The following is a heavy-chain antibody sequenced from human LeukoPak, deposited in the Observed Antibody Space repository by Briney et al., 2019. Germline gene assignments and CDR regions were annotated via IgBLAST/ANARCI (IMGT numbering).Heavy chain of an antibody. CDR3: ARGYGDYGKYYFDS. D-gene: IGHD4-17*01. J-gene: IGHJ4*02. CDR1: GFTFSTYP. Sequence: GGSLRLSCAASGFTFSTYPMNWARQAPGKGLEWVSSISSGSGYIYYADSVKGRFTISRDNAKNSLYLQMNSLRAEDTAVYYCARGYGDYGKYYFDSWGQGTLVTVYS. CDR2: ISSGSGYI. V-gene: IGHV3-21*01.